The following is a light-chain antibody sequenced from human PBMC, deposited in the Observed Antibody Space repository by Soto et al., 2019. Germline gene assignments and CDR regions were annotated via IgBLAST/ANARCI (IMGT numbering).Light chain of an antibody. CDR3: QQRSNWPPLP. CDR1: QSVSSY. V-gene: IGKV3-11*01. J-gene: IGKJ4*01. CDR2: DAS. Sequence: EIVLTQSPATLSLSPGERATLSCRASQSVSSYLAWYQQKPGQAPRLLIYDASNRATGIPARFSGSGSGTDFTLTISSLEPEDFAGYYCQQRSNWPPLPFGGGTKVEIK.